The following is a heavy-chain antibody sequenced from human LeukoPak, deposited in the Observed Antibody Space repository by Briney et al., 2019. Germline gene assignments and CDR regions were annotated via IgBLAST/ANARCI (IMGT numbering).Heavy chain of an antibody. D-gene: IGHD1-26*01. Sequence: SETLSLTSTVSGGSISSYYWSWIRQPPGKGLEWIGYIYYSGSTNYNPSLKSRVTISVDRSKNQFSLKLSSVTAADTAVYYCARGSYSVDYWGQGTLVTVSS. V-gene: IGHV4-59*01. CDR3: ARGSYSVDY. CDR2: IYYSGST. J-gene: IGHJ4*02. CDR1: GGSISSYY.